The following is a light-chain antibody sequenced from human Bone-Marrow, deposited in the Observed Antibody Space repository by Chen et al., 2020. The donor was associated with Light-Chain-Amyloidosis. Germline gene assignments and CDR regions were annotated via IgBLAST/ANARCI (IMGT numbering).Light chain of an antibody. CDR3: QSADSSGTYEVI. V-gene: IGLV3-25*03. Sequence: SYELTQPSSVLVSPGQTARITCSGDDLPTKYAYWYQQKPGQAPVLVIHRDTERPSGFSERFSGSSSGTTATLTISGVQAEDEADYHCQSADSSGTYEVIFGGGTKLTVL. CDR1: DLPTKY. J-gene: IGLJ2*01. CDR2: RDT.